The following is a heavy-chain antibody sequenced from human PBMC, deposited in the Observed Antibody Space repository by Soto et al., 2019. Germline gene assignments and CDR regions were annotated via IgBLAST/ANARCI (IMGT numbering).Heavy chain of an antibody. V-gene: IGHV1-18*01. CDR2: ISAYNGNT. CDR3: ARDHETLAYCGGDCYGTIFDY. J-gene: IGHJ4*02. Sequence: GASVKVSCEACGDSFTSYGISWVRQAPGQGLEWMGWISAYNGNTNYAQKLQGRVTMTTDTSTSTAYMELRSLRSDDTAVYYCARDHETLAYCGGDCYGTIFDYWGQGTLVTVSS. CDR1: GDSFTSYG. D-gene: IGHD2-21*01.